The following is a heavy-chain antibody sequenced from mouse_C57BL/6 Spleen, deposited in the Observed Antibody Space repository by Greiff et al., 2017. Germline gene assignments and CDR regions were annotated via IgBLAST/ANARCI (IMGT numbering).Heavy chain of an antibody. V-gene: IGHV5-9-1*02. J-gene: IGHJ3*01. CDR2: ISSGGDYI. D-gene: IGHD2-4*01. Sequence: DVMLVESGEGLVKPGGSLKLSCAASGFTFSSYAMSWVRQTPEKRLEWVAYISSGGDYIYYADTVKGRFTISRDNARNTLFLQMSSLKSEDTAMYYCTRDGIYYDYDQAWFAYWDQGALVTVSA. CDR3: TRDGIYYDYDQAWFAY. CDR1: GFTFSSYA.